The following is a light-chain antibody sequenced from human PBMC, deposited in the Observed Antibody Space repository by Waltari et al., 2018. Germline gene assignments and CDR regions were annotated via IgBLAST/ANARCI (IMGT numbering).Light chain of an antibody. J-gene: IGLJ2*01. CDR1: SNDVGGYNS. CDR2: DVS. V-gene: IGLV2-14*01. Sequence: QSALTQPASVSGSPGQSVTIFCAGTSNDVGGYNSVSWYQEHPGQAPRVFIYDVSARPSGVSDRFSGSKSGNTASLTISGLQAEDEADYYCSSQSSNDVVLFGGGTKLTVL. CDR3: SSQSSNDVVL.